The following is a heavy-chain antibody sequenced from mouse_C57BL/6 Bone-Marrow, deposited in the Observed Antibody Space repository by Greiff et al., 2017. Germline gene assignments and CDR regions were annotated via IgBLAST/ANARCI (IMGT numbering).Heavy chain of an antibody. CDR3: ARAPFYGSSYVGYAMDY. CDR2: ISYDGSN. J-gene: IGHJ4*01. V-gene: IGHV3-6*01. D-gene: IGHD1-1*01. CDR1: GYSITSGYY. Sequence: EVQLQESGPGLVKPSQSLSLTCSVTGYSITSGYYWNWIRQFPGNKLEWMGYISYDGSNNYNPSLKNRISITRDTSKNQFFLKLNSVTTEDTATYYCARAPFYGSSYVGYAMDYWGQGTSVTVSS.